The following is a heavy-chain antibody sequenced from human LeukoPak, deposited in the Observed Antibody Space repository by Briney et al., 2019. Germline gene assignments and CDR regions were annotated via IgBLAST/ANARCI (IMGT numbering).Heavy chain of an antibody. V-gene: IGHV4-59*01. CDR1: GDSISSYY. J-gene: IGHJ4*02. CDR2: IYYSGST. D-gene: IGHD5-12*01. Sequence: SETLSLTCTVSGDSISSYYWSWIRQPAGKGLEWIGYIYYSGSTNYNPSLKSRVTISVDTSKNQFSLKLRSVTAADTAVYYCARVSGYHWESFYDYWGQGTLVTVSS. CDR3: ARVSGYHWESFYDY.